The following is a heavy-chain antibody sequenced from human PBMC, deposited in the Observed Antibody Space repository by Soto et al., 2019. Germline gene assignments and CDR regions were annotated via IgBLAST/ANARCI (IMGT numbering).Heavy chain of an antibody. CDR2: IYSGGST. J-gene: IGHJ6*02. D-gene: IGHD3-3*01. CDR1: GIIVSRNY. CDR3: ASVDFWSGNSYYGMDV. V-gene: IGHV3-53*02. Sequence: EVQLVETGGGLIRPGGSLRLSCAASGIIVSRNYMSWVRQTPGKGLEWVSVIYSGGSTYYADSVEGRFTISRDISKNTVYLQMNSLRAEDTAVYYCASVDFWSGNSYYGMDVWGQGTTVTVSS.